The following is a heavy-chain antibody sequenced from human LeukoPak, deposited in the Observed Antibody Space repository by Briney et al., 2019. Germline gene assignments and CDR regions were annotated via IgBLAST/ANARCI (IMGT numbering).Heavy chain of an antibody. CDR3: ARGESSSGYPTHAFDI. J-gene: IGHJ3*02. V-gene: IGHV4-59*01. CDR2: IYYSGST. Sequence: SETLSLTCTVSGDSISSFYWSWIRQPPGKGPEWIGYIYYSGSTNYNPSLKSRVTISVDTSKNQFSLKLSSVTAADTAVYYCARGESSSGYPTHAFDIWGQGTMVTVSS. CDR1: GDSISSFY. D-gene: IGHD3-22*01.